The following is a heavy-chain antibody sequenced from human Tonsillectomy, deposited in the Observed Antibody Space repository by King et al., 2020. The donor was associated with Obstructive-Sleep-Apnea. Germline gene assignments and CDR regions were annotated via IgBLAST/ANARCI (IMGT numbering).Heavy chain of an antibody. D-gene: IGHD6-19*01. V-gene: IGHV6-1*01. CDR3: ASSTGYTSGWPLLDY. CDR2: TYYRFKWYN. J-gene: IGHJ4*02. Sequence: VQLQQSGPGLVKPSQTLSLTCAISGDSVSSNSAAWNWVRQSPSRGLEWLGRTYYRFKWYNDYGLSVKSRITINPDTSKNQFSLQLNSVTPEDTAVYYCASSTGYTSGWPLLDYWGQGTLVTVSS. CDR1: GDSVSSNSAA.